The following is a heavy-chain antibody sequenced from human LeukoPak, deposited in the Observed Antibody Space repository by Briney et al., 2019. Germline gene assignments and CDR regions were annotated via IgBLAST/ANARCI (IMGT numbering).Heavy chain of an antibody. CDR3: ARDSFETDIDY. CDR1: GFLFSRYW. Sequence: SGGSLRLSCADSGFLFSRYWMSWVRQAPGKGLEWVANIKEDGSEKYYVESMKGRFTISRDNVKNSLYLQINSLRAEDTAVYYCARDSFETDIDYWGQGTLVTVSS. J-gene: IGHJ4*02. CDR2: IKEDGSEK. D-gene: IGHD1-14*01. V-gene: IGHV3-7*01.